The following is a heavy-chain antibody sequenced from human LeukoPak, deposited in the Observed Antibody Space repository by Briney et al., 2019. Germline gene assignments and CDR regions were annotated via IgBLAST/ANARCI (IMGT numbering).Heavy chain of an antibody. CDR3: ARDLRGLYDFWSGSTNWFDP. Sequence: ASVKVSCKASGGTFSSYAISWVRQAPGQGLEWMGRIIPIFGIANYAQKLQGRGTITADKSTSTAYMELSSLRSEDTAVYYCARDLRGLYDFWSGSTNWFDPWGQGTLVTVSS. J-gene: IGHJ5*02. CDR1: GGTFSSYA. CDR2: IIPIFGIA. V-gene: IGHV1-69*04. D-gene: IGHD3-3*01.